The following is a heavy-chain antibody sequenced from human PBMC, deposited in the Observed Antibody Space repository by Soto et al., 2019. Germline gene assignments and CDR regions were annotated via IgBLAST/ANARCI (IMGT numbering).Heavy chain of an antibody. V-gene: IGHV3-23*01. CDR3: AKSEDFWSGYYDYYYGMDV. J-gene: IGHJ6*02. CDR1: GFTFSSYA. Sequence: GGSLRLSCAASGFTFSSYAMSWVRQAPGKGLEWVSAISGSGGSTYYADSVKGRFTISRDNSKNTLYLQMNSLRAEDTAVCYCAKSEDFWSGYYDYYYGMDVWGQGTTVTVSS. D-gene: IGHD3-3*01. CDR2: ISGSGGST.